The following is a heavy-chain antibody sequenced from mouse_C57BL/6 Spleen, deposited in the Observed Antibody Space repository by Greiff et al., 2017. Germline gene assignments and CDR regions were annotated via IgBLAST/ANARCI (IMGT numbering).Heavy chain of an antibody. D-gene: IGHD2-3*01. CDR2: IWSGGST. Sequence: VQLVESGPGLVQPSPSLSITCTVSGFSLTSYGVHWVRQSPGKGLEWLGVIWSGGSTDYNAAFISRLSISKDNSKSQVFFKMNSLQADDTAIYYCARNFVWLLRYYSMDYWGQGTSVTVSS. J-gene: IGHJ4*01. CDR1: GFSLTSYG. CDR3: ARNFVWLLRYYSMDY. V-gene: IGHV2-2*01.